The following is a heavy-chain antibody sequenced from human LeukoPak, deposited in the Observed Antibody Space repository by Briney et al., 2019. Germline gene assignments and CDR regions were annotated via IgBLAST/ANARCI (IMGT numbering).Heavy chain of an antibody. CDR1: GFTFSTYS. CDR2: LDSSSTYI. V-gene: IGHV3-21*04. D-gene: IGHD2-2*01. Sequence: GGPLRLSCAASGFTFSTYSMSWVRQAPGKGLEWVSSLDSSSTYIYYADSAKGRFTISRDNAKRSLYLQMNSLRAEDTAVYYCAKSGPYCSSTSCNYFDYWGQGTLVTVSS. J-gene: IGHJ4*02. CDR3: AKSGPYCSSTSCNYFDY.